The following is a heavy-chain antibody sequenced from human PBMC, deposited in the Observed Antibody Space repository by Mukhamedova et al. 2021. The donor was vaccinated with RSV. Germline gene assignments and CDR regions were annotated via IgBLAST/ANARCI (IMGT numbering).Heavy chain of an antibody. CDR2: ITNDGSNK. CDR1: YD. Sequence: YDMAWVRQAPGKGLEWVGVITNDGSNKYYADSVKGRFTISRDNSQNTLHLQVNSLRVEDTAVYYCTREESTSWYTDWGQGILVT. V-gene: IGHV3-30*06. J-gene: IGHJ4*02. CDR3: TREESTSWYTD. D-gene: IGHD2-2*01.